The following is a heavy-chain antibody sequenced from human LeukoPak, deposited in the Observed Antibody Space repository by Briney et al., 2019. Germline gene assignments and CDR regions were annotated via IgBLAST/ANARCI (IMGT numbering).Heavy chain of an antibody. Sequence: ASVKVSCKASGYTFTSYAIHWVRQAPGQRLEWMGWISAGNGNTKYSQNFQGRVTFISNTSATTAFMELSSLRPEDTAVYYCAREVGSINDYWGQGTLVTVSS. CDR3: AREVGSINDY. CDR2: ISAGNGNT. J-gene: IGHJ4*02. V-gene: IGHV1-3*01. CDR1: GYTFTSYA. D-gene: IGHD1-14*01.